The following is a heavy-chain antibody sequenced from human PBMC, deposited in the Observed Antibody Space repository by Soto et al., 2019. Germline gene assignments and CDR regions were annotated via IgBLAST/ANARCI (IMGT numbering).Heavy chain of an antibody. CDR2: IIPIFGTA. CDR1: GGTFSSYA. CDR3: AGGGGYCSGGSCPTSDYCYGMDV. D-gene: IGHD2-15*01. Sequence: GASVKVSCKASGGTFSSYAISWVGQAPGQGLEWMGGIIPIFGTANYAQKFQGRVTITADESTGTAYVELSSLRSEETAVYYSAGGGGYCSGGSCPTSDYCYGMDVWGQGTTVTVSS. J-gene: IGHJ6*02. V-gene: IGHV1-69*13.